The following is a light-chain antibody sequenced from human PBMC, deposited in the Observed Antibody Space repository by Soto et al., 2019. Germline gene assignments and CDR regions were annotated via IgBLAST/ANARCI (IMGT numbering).Light chain of an antibody. J-gene: IGKJ2*02. V-gene: IGKV3-11*01. CDR3: QQRGKWPST. CDR2: DAY. CDR1: QSVDRY. Sequence: EVVFTPSPDTLSLSPGGTAPLSCRASQSVDRYVAWYQQKVGQAPRLLIYDAYSRATGVGARFTGSGSATDFSLTITSLEPEDFAVYYCQQRGKWPSTFGPGTKVDIK.